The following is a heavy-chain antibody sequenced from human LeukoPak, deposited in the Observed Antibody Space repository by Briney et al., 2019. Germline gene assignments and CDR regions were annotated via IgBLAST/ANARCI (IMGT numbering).Heavy chain of an antibody. D-gene: IGHD6-19*01. Sequence: GGSLRLSCAASGFTFSSYGMHWVRQAPGKGLEWVAVISYDGSNKYYADSVKGRFTISRDNSKNTLYLQMNSLRAEDTAVYYCAKAGYSSGWTPDAFDIWGQGTMVTVSS. CDR1: GFTFSSYG. CDR2: ISYDGSNK. CDR3: AKAGYSSGWTPDAFDI. J-gene: IGHJ3*02. V-gene: IGHV3-30*18.